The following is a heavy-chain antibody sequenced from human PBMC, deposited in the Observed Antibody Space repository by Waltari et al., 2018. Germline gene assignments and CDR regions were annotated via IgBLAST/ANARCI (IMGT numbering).Heavy chain of an antibody. CDR3: ARSDSGYDWGYYYYYYMDV. Sequence: QVPLVQSGAEVTKPGASVKVSCQAPGYTLTGHYMHWCRLAPAQGLEWMGRINPNSGGTNYAQKFQGRVTMTRDTSISTAYMELSRLRSDDTAVYYCARSDSGYDWGYYYYYYMDVWGKGTTVTVSS. D-gene: IGHD5-12*01. CDR1: GYTLTGHY. V-gene: IGHV1-2*06. CDR2: INPNSGGT. J-gene: IGHJ6*03.